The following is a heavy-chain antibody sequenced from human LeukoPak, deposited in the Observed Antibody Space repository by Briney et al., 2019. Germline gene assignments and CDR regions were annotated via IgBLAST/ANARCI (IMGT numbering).Heavy chain of an antibody. D-gene: IGHD5-24*01. V-gene: IGHV4-34*01. CDR2: INHSGST. Sequence: PSETLSLTCTVSGGSISSYYWSWIRQPPGKGLEWIGEINHSGSTNYNPSLKSRVTISVDTSKNQFSLKLSSVTAADTAVYYCARVHPNRDGYNYGMGGGDYWGQGTLVTVSS. CDR1: GGSISSYY. CDR3: ARVHPNRDGYNYGMGGGDY. J-gene: IGHJ4*02.